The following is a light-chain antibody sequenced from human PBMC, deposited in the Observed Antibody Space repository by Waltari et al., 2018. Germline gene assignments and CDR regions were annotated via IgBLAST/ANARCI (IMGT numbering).Light chain of an antibody. CDR1: QRISRF. Sequence: DIQMTQSPSSLSASVGNRVTITCRASQRISRFLNWYHHKPGTAPKLLIYGASNLQSGVPTRFIGSGSGTDFTLTISSLQPEDFATYYCQQSYDTWTFGQGTKVEI. CDR2: GAS. CDR3: QQSYDTWT. V-gene: IGKV1-39*01. J-gene: IGKJ1*01.